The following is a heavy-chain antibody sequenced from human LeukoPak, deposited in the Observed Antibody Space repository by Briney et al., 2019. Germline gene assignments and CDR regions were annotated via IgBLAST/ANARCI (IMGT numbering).Heavy chain of an antibody. CDR3: ATANRSLAAAGHSNWYFDL. D-gene: IGHD6-13*01. CDR1: GYTLTELS. J-gene: IGHJ2*01. CDR2: FDPEDGET. V-gene: IGHV1-24*01. Sequence: ASVKVSCKVSGYTLTELSMHWVRQAPGKGLEWMRGFDPEDGETIYAQKFQGRVTMTEDTSTDTAYMELSSLRSEDTAVYYCATANRSLAAAGHSNWYFDLWGRGTLVTVSS.